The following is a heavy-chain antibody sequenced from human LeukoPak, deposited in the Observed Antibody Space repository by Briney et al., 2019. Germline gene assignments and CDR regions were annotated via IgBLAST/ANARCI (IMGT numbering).Heavy chain of an antibody. CDR3: ARVSWTGVY. V-gene: IGHV4-59*01. CDR2: IYYSGST. J-gene: IGHJ4*02. CDR1: GGSISSYY. Sequence: SETLSLTCTVSGGSISSYYWSRILQPPGKGLEWIGYIYYSGSTNYNPSLKSRVTISVDTSKNQFSLKLSSVTAADTAVYYCARVSWTGVYWGQGTLVTVSS. D-gene: IGHD6-13*01.